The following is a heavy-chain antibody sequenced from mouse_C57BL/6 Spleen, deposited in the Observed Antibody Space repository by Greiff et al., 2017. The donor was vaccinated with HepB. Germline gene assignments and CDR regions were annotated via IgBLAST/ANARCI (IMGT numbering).Heavy chain of an antibody. V-gene: IGHV2-2*01. CDR1: GFSLTSYG. Sequence: QVQLKQSGPGLVQPSQSLSITCTVSGFSLTSYGVHWVRQSPGKGLEWLGVIWSGGSTDYNAAFISRLSISKDNSKSQVFFKMNSLQAEDTAIYYGARNGGTWNFDVWGTGTTVTVSS. CDR3: ARNGGTWNFDV. J-gene: IGHJ1*03. CDR2: IWSGGST. D-gene: IGHD3-3*01.